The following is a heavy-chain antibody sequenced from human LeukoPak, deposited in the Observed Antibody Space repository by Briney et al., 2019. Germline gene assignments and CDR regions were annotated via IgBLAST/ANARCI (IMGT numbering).Heavy chain of an antibody. J-gene: IGHJ4*02. CDR2: IKSKTGGGTT. Sequence: PGGSLRLSCAASGFTFSNAWMSWVRQAPGKGLEWVGRIKSKTGGGTTDYAAPVKGRFTISRDDSKNTLYLQMNSLKTEDTAVYYCTTGLAPRLGELSFYYYFDYWGQGTLVTVSS. D-gene: IGHD3-16*02. CDR3: TTGLAPRLGELSFYYYFDY. V-gene: IGHV3-15*01. CDR1: GFTFSNAW.